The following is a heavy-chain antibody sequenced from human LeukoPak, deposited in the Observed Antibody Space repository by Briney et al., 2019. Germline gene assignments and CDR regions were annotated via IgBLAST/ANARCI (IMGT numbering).Heavy chain of an antibody. CDR1: GDSVSSNSAA. CDR3: ARGRYDYVWGSYRKPYYYYYYMDV. D-gene: IGHD3-16*02. V-gene: IGHV6-1*01. Sequence: SQTLSLTCAISGDSVSSNSAAWNWIRQFPSRGLEWLGRTYYRSKWYNDYAVSVKSRITSNPHTSNNQFSLQLTSVTAADTAVYYCARGRYDYVWGSYRKPYYYYYYMDVWGKGTTVTVSS. J-gene: IGHJ6*03. CDR2: TYYRSKWYN.